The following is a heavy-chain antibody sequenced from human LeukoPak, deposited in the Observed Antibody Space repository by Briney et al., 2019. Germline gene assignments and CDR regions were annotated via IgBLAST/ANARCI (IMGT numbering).Heavy chain of an antibody. D-gene: IGHD3-22*01. CDR1: GFTFSSYS. CDR3: ARGALYDSSGYYYEAPDY. Sequence: GGSLRLSCAASGFTFSSYSMNWVRQAPGKGLEWVSSISSSSSYIYYADSVKGRFTISRDNAKNSLYLQMNSLRAEDPAVYYCARGALYDSSGYYYEAPDYWGQGTLVTVSS. J-gene: IGHJ4*02. V-gene: IGHV3-21*01. CDR2: ISSSSSYI.